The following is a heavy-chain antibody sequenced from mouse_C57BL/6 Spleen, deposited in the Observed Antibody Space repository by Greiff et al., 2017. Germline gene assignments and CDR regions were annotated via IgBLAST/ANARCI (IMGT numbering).Heavy chain of an antibody. J-gene: IGHJ2*01. D-gene: IGHD2-5*01. CDR1: GYAFSSYW. Sequence: VQLQQSGAELVKPGASVKISCKASGYAFSSYWMNWVKQRPGKGLEWIGQIYPGDGDTNYNGKFKGKATLTADKSSSTAYMQLSSLTSEDSAVYFCARKDSKGDYLDYWGQGTTLTVSS. CDR3: ARKDSKGDYLDY. V-gene: IGHV1-80*01. CDR2: IYPGDGDT.